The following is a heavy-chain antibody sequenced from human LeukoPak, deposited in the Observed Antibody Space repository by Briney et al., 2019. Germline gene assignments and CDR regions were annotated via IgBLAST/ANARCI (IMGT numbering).Heavy chain of an antibody. CDR1: GGSFSGYY. J-gene: IGHJ5*02. Sequence: PSETLSLTCAVYGGSFSGYYWSWIRQPPGKGLEWIGEINHSGSTNYNPSLKSRVTISVDTSKNQFSLKLSSVTAADTAVYYCARGYKAYYDILTGYYRSRWFDPWGQGTLVTASS. CDR2: INHSGST. D-gene: IGHD3-9*01. CDR3: ARGYKAYYDILTGYYRSRWFDP. V-gene: IGHV4-34*01.